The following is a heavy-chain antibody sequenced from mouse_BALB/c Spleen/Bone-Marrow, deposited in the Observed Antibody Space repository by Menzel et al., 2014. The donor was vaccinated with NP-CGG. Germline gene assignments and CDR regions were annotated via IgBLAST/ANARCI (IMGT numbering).Heavy chain of an antibody. D-gene: IGHD1-1*01. CDR1: GYTFTSYY. CDR2: INPINGGT. V-gene: IGHV1S81*02. CDR3: TRSNYGYWYFDV. J-gene: IGHJ1*01. Sequence: QVQLQQSGVELVKPGASVKLSCKAPGYTFTSYYMYWVRPRPGQGLEWIGEINPINGGTNFSEKFKSRATLTVDKSSSTAFMQLSTLTSEDSAVYYCTRSNYGYWYFDVWGAGTTVTVSS.